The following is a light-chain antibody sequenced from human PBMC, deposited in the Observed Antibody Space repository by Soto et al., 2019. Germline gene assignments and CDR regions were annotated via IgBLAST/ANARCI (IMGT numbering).Light chain of an antibody. CDR3: LQYHNLWA. CDR1: QNIYSN. J-gene: IGKJ1*01. CDR2: RAS. V-gene: IGKV3-15*01. Sequence: IVMRQSPATLPVSPWESATFPCRASQNIYSNIAWYQQRPGQAPRLLIYRASTRATGVPARFSGSGSGTEFTLTISSLQSEDFAVYSCLQYHNLWACGQGTKVDI.